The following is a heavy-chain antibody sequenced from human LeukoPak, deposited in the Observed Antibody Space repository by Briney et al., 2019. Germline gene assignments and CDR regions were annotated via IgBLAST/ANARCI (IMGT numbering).Heavy chain of an antibody. Sequence: ASVKVSCKASGYTFTSYHMHWVRQAPGQGLEWMGLINPSGGGTIYAQKFQGRVTITTDESTSTAYMELSSLRSEDTAVYYCASNYDSSGYWAFDYWGQGTLVTVSS. CDR3: ASNYDSSGYWAFDY. V-gene: IGHV1-46*01. CDR1: GYTFTSYH. D-gene: IGHD3-22*01. CDR2: INPSGGGT. J-gene: IGHJ4*02.